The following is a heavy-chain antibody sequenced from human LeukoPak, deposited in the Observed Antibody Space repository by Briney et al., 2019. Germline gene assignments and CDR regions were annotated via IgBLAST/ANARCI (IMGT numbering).Heavy chain of an antibody. V-gene: IGHV1-69*13. CDR1: GYTFTSYG. CDR2: IIPIFGTA. D-gene: IGHD5-18*01. Sequence: GASVKVSCKASGYTFTSYGISWVRQAPGQGLEWMGGIIPIFGTANYAQKFQGRVTITADESTSTAYMELSSLRSEDTAVYYCARDLGRGYSYGGNYYYYGMDVWGQGTTVTVSS. J-gene: IGHJ6*02. CDR3: ARDLGRGYSYGGNYYYYGMDV.